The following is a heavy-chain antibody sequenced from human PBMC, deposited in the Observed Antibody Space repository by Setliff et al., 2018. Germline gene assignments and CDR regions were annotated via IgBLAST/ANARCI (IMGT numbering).Heavy chain of an antibody. Sequence: LRLSCAASGFTFSDYYMSWIRQAPGKGLEWVSYISSSGSTIYYADSVKGRFTISRDNAKNSLYLQMNSLRAEDTAVYYCARDSSSAEDYNFWSGYYHYYYYYGMDVWGQGTTVTVS. CDR1: GFTFSDYY. CDR3: ARDSSSAEDYNFWSGYYHYYYYYGMDV. V-gene: IGHV3-11*04. CDR2: ISSSGSTI. J-gene: IGHJ6*02. D-gene: IGHD3-3*01.